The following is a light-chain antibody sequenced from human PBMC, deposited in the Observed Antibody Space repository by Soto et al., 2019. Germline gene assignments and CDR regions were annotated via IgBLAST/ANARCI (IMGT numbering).Light chain of an antibody. CDR2: DVS. J-gene: IGLJ1*01. V-gene: IGLV2-11*01. CDR1: SSDVGGYNY. CDR3: CSYAGSPYV. Sequence: LTQPRSESGSPGQSVTISCTGTSSDVGGYNYVSWYQQHPGKAPKVMIYDVSKRPSGVPDRFSGSKSGNTASLTISGLQAEDEADYYCCSYAGSPYVFGTGTKVTVL.